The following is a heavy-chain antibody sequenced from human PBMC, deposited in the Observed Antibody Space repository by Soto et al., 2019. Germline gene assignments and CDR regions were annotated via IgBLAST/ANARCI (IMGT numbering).Heavy chain of an antibody. CDR1: GGTFSSYA. V-gene: IGHV1-69*13. D-gene: IGHD5-18*01. Sequence: ASVKVSCKASGGTFSSYAISWVRQAPGQGLEWMGGIIPIFGTANYAQKFQGRVTITADESTSTAYMELSSLRSEDTAVYYGASLRAAMASFDYWGQGTLVTVSS. J-gene: IGHJ4*02. CDR3: ASLRAAMASFDY. CDR2: IIPIFGTA.